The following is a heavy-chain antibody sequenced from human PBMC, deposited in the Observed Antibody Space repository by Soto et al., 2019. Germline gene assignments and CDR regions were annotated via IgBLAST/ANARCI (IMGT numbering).Heavy chain of an antibody. D-gene: IGHD3-22*01. J-gene: IGHJ4*02. V-gene: IGHV4-59*01. Sequence: VPLSLNSPVSDGSISSYYWSWIRQPPGRLLESIGYIYYSGSTNYNPSLKSRVTISVDTSKNQFSLKLSSVTAADTAVYYCSRHYYGSRGYNMGFDYWGQGTLVTVSS. CDR3: SRHYYGSRGYNMGFDY. CDR2: IYYSGST. CDR1: DGSISSYY.